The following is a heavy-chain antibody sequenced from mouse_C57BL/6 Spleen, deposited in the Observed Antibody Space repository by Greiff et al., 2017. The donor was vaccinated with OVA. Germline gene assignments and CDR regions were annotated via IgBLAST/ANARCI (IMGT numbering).Heavy chain of an antibody. Sequence: QVQLQQPGAELARPGASVKMSCKASGYTFTSYTMHWVKQRPGQGLEWIGYINPSSGYTKYNQKFKDKATLTADKSSSTAYMQRSSLTSEDSAVYYCERCSYDPDDWFAYRGQTALVTVSA. CDR3: ERCSYDPDDWFAY. V-gene: IGHV1-4*01. J-gene: IGHJ3*01. D-gene: IGHD2-3*01. CDR1: GYTFTSYT. CDR2: INPSSGYT.